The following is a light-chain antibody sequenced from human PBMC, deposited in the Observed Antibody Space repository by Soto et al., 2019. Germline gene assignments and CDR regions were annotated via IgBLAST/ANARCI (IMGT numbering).Light chain of an antibody. J-gene: IGLJ2*01. CDR1: SSDIGDYNY. CDR3: SSYTTTSPV. CDR2: DVT. Sequence: QSVLTQPASVSGSPGQSITISCTGTSSDIGDYNYVSWYQQHPGKAPKLMIYDVTNRPSGISNRFSGSKSGNTASLTISGGQAEDESDYYCSSYTTTSPVFGGGTKLTVL. V-gene: IGLV2-14*01.